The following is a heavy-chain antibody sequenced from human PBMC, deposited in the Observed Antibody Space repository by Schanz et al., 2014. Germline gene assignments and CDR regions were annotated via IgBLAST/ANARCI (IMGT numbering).Heavy chain of an antibody. CDR1: GFTFSIYG. V-gene: IGHV3-23*01. CDR3: ARDPNSVNEIDY. J-gene: IGHJ4*02. CDR2: ISGSGGDT. Sequence: EVQLLESGGGLVQPGGSLRLSCAASGFTFSIYGMSWVRQAPGQGLEWVSTISGSGGDTYPADSVKGRFTISRDNSNNTLYLQMNSLRAEDTAVYYCARDPNSVNEIDYWGQGTLVTVSS. D-gene: IGHD5-12*01.